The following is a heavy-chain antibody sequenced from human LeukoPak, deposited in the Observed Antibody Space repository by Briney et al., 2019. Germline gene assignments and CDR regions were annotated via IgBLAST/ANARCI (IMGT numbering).Heavy chain of an antibody. V-gene: IGHV4-59*12. J-gene: IGHJ4*02. D-gene: IGHD6-19*01. CDR2: IYYSGST. Sequence: SETLSLTCSVSGASISGYYWTWIRQPPGKGLEWIGSIYYSGSTYYNPSLKSRVTISVDTSKNHFSLKLTPVTAADTAVYYCARVFRSGVAGTTDYWGQGTLVTVSP. CDR1: GASISGYY. CDR3: ARVFRSGVAGTTDY.